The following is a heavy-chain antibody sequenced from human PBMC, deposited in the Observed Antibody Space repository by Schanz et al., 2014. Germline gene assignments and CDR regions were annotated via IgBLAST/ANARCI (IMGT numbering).Heavy chain of an antibody. J-gene: IGHJ3*01. CDR3: ARDGGRDGYNLAFDV. CDR2: IKLDGSEK. D-gene: IGHD5-12*01. V-gene: IGHV3-7*03. CDR1: GFTFSEVY. Sequence: EVRLVESGGGLVEPGGSLRLSCSGSGFTFSEVYMSWVRQAPGKGLEWVANIKLDGSEKYYVDSVKGRFTISRDNAKNALYLQMNSLRAEDTAVYFCARDGGRDGYNLAFDVWGQGTLVTVSS.